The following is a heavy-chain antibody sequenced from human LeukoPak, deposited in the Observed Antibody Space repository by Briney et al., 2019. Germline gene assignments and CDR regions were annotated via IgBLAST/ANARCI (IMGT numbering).Heavy chain of an antibody. V-gene: IGHV1-2*02. J-gene: IGHJ3*02. CDR3: ARDDTKYYGSGSNAFDI. CDR1: GYTFTGYY. CDR2: INPNSGGT. D-gene: IGHD3-10*01. Sequence: ASVKVSCKASGYTFTGYYMHWVRQAPGQGLEWMGWINPNSGGTNYAQKFQGRVTMTRDTSISTAYMELSRLRSDDTAVYCCARDDTKYYGSGSNAFDIWGQGTMVTVSS.